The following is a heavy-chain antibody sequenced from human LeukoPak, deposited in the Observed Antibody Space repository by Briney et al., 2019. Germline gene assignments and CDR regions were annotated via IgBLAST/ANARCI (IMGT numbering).Heavy chain of an antibody. CDR2: IYYSGST. CDR3: ARVGSSWRNWFDP. V-gene: IGHV4-59*01. D-gene: IGHD6-13*01. CDR1: GGSISSYY. J-gene: IGHJ5*02. Sequence: SETLSLTCTVSGGSISSYYWSWIRQPPGKGLEWIGYIYYSGSTNYNPSLKSRVTISVDTSKNQFSLKLSSVTTADTAVYYCARVGSSWRNWFDPRGQGTLVTVSS.